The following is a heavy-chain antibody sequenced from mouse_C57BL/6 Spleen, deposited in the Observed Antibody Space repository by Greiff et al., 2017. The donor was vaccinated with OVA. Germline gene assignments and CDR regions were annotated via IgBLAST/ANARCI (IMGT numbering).Heavy chain of an antibody. CDR2: ISDGGSYT. Sequence: EVKLQESGGGLVKPGGSLKLSCAASGFTFSSYAMSWVRQTPEKRLEWVATISDGGSYTYYPDNVKGRFTISRDNAKNNLYLQMSHLKSEDTAMYYCARDPYDHWGQGTSVTVSS. V-gene: IGHV5-4*01. D-gene: IGHD6-5*01. CDR1: GFTFSSYA. CDR3: ARDPYDH. J-gene: IGHJ4*01.